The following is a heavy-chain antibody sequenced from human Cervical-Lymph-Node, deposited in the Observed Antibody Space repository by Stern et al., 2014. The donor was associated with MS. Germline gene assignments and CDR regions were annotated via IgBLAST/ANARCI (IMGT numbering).Heavy chain of an antibody. CDR2: ISNSGSST. CDR1: GFPFSDFY. CDR3: TRDIGISGNWFDP. V-gene: IGHV3-11*01. J-gene: IGHJ5*02. D-gene: IGHD3-10*01. Sequence: VQLVESGGGLVKPGGSLRLSCAASGFPFSDFYMTWIRQAPGKGLEWVSYISNSGSSTSYADSVKGRFTISRDNANNSVFLQMNSLRPEDTAVYFCTRDIGISGNWFDPWGQGTLVTVSS.